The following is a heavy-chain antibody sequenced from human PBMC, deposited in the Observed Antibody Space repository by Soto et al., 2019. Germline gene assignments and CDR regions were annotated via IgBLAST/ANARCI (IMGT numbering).Heavy chain of an antibody. CDR1: GGTFSSYA. J-gene: IGHJ6*02. Sequence: QVQLVQSGAEVKKPGSSVKVSCKASGGTFSSYAISWVRQAPGQGLEWMGGIIPIFGTANYAQKFQGRVTITADEATSTADMELSSLRCEDTAVYYCAREYYDYVWGSDHVDYGMDVWGQGTTVTVSS. V-gene: IGHV1-69*12. D-gene: IGHD3-16*02. CDR2: IIPIFGTA. CDR3: AREYYDYVWGSDHVDYGMDV.